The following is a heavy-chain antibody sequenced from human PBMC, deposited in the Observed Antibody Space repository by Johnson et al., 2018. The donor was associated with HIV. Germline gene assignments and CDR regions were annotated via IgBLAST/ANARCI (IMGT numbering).Heavy chain of an antibody. CDR2: IGTAGDT. CDR3: ARDRAIVVAYDAFDI. CDR1: GFTFSSYD. V-gene: IGHV3-13*01. J-gene: IGHJ3*02. D-gene: IGHD3-22*01. Sequence: VQLVESGGGVVQPGGSLRLSCAASGFTFSSYDMHWVRQATGKGLEWVSAIGTAGDTYYPGSVTGRFTITRDNSKNTLYLQMNSLRTEETAVYYCARDRAIVVAYDAFDIWGQGTMVTVSA.